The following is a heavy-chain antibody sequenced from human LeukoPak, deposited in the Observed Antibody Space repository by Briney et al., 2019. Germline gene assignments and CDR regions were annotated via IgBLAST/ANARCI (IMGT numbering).Heavy chain of an antibody. Sequence: PGGSLRLSCAASGFTFSSYAMSWVRRAPGKGLEWVSAISGSGGSTYYADSVKGRFTISRDNSKNTLYLQMNSLRAEDTAVYYCAKDYYYGSRSYRESFDYWGQGTLVTVSS. CDR3: AKDYYYGSRSYRESFDY. CDR1: GFTFSSYA. CDR2: ISGSGGST. V-gene: IGHV3-23*01. D-gene: IGHD3-10*01. J-gene: IGHJ4*02.